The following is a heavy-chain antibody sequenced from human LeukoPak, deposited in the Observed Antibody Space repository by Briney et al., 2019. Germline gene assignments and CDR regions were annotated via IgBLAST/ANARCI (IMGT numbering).Heavy chain of an antibody. D-gene: IGHD3-22*01. CDR2: ITPSGST. J-gene: IGHJ4*02. Sequence: NTSETLSLTCVVYGGSFSGYFWSWIRQPPGKGLEWIGEITPSGSTNYSPSLKSRVSISIDTSKKKFSLRLTSVTAADSAVYYCASSFYYDSRDYWGQGTLVTVSS. CDR1: GGSFSGYF. V-gene: IGHV4-34*01. CDR3: ASSFYYDSRDY.